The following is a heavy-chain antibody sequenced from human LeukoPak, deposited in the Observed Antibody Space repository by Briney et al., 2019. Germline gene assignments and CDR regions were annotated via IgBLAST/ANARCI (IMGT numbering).Heavy chain of an antibody. D-gene: IGHD4-11*01. CDR2: ILYDGSHE. CDR1: GFIFSSYG. Sequence: GGSLRLSCTTSGFIFSSYGMHWVRQAPGKGLEWVAFILYDGSHEYYADSVKGRFTTSRDNSKSTVYLQMNSLRAEDTALYYCAKDLRSIYSNQNYFYYMDVWGKESTVTVSS. V-gene: IGHV3-30*02. CDR3: AKDLRSIYSNQNYFYYMDV. J-gene: IGHJ6*03.